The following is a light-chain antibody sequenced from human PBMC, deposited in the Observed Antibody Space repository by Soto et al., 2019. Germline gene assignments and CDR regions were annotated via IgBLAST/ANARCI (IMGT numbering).Light chain of an antibody. CDR2: HVT. J-gene: IGLJ1*01. V-gene: IGLV2-14*03. CDR3: CSLTTSHTYV. CDR1: SSDIGHYDY. Sequence: QSALTQPASVSGSPGQSITISCTGTSSDIGHYDYVSWYQQHPGKAHKLMIYHVTYRPLGVSNRYSGSKSGNAASLTISGLHADDEAYYYCCSLTTSHTYVFGSGTQLTVL.